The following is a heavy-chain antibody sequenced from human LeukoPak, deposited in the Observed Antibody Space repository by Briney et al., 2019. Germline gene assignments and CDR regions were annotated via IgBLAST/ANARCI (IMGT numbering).Heavy chain of an antibody. D-gene: IGHD4-23*01. CDR3: AREGESTVVTPRSGWFDP. CDR2: INTNTGNP. Sequence: ASVKVSCKASGYTFTSYAMNWVRQAPGQGLEWMGWINTNTGNPTYAQGFTGRFVFSLDTSVSTAYLQISSLKAEDTAVYYCAREGESTVVTPRSGWFDPWGQGTLVTVSS. CDR1: GYTFTSYA. V-gene: IGHV7-4-1*02. J-gene: IGHJ5*02.